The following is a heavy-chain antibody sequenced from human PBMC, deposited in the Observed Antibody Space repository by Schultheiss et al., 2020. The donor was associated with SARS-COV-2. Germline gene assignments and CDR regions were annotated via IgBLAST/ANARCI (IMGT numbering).Heavy chain of an antibody. Sequence: SQTLSLTCAVYGGSFSGDYWSWIRQPPGKGLEWIGEINHSGSTNYNPSLKSRVTMSVDTSKNQFSLKLSSVTAADTAVYYCARVPFSSSWYNGMDVWGQGTTVTVSS. V-gene: IGHV4-34*01. D-gene: IGHD6-13*01. CDR2: INHSGST. CDR3: ARVPFSSSWYNGMDV. J-gene: IGHJ6*02. CDR1: GGSFSGDY.